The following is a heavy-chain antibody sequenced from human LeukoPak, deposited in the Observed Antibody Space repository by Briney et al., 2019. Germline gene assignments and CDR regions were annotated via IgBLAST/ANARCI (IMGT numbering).Heavy chain of an antibody. Sequence: GGSLRLSCAASGFTFSSYVMHWVRQAPGKGLEWVAIISYDGSNEYYADSVKGRFTISRDNSKNTLYLQMNSLRAADTAVYYCARDKDTSYLSSFDYWGQGTLVTVSS. CDR3: ARDKDTSYLSSFDY. CDR1: GFTFSSYV. J-gene: IGHJ4*02. CDR2: ISYDGSNE. V-gene: IGHV3-30*04. D-gene: IGHD2-8*01.